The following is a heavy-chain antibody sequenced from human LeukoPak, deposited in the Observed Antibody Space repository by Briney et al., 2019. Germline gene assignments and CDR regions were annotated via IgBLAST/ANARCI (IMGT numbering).Heavy chain of an antibody. CDR1: GDSINSYC. Sequence: PSETLSLTCTVSGDSINSYCWSWIRQPPGKGLEWIGYICYSGSTNYNPSLRSRVTISVDTSRNHFSLNLSSVTAADTAVYYCARLNRWYRDAFDIWGQGTMVTVSS. V-gene: IGHV4-59*08. CDR2: ICYSGST. J-gene: IGHJ3*02. D-gene: IGHD6-13*01. CDR3: ARLNRWYRDAFDI.